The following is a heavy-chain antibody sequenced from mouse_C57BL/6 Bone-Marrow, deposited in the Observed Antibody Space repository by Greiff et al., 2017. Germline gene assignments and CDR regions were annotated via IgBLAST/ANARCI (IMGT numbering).Heavy chain of an antibody. J-gene: IGHJ2*01. Sequence: EVMLVESGAELVRPGASVKLSCTASGFNIKDDYMYWVKQRPEQGLEWIGWIDPENGDTEYASKFQGKATITADTSSNTAYLQLSSLTSEDTAVYYCTTSSYGNLYFDYWGQGTTLTVSS. CDR3: TTSSYGNLYFDY. CDR1: GFNIKDDY. V-gene: IGHV14-4*01. CDR2: IDPENGDT. D-gene: IGHD2-1*01.